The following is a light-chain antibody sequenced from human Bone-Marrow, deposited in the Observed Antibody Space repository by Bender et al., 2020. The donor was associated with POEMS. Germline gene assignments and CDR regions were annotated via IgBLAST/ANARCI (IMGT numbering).Light chain of an antibody. CDR2: YDS. Sequence: SDVLTQPPSVSVAPGRTARITCGANNIGSKSEFWYQQRPGQAPVLVMSYDSDRSSGIPERFSGSNSEDTATLTISRVEAGDEADYYCQVWHGFGLREVFGGGTKLTVL. J-gene: IGLJ2*01. CDR1: NIGSKS. V-gene: IGLV3-21*04. CDR3: QVWHGFGLREV.